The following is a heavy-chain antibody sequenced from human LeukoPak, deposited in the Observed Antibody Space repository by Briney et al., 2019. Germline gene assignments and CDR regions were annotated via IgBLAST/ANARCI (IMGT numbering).Heavy chain of an antibody. Sequence: GGSLRHSCAASGFTFSNHWMHWVRQAPGKGPMWVARINRGGSRTDYADSVKGRFTISRDDAKNTLYLQLNSLRAEDTAVYFCARGRSPGLYQLPLDWGQGTLVTVSS. CDR1: GFTFSNHW. V-gene: IGHV3-74*01. CDR3: ARGRSPGLYQLPLD. D-gene: IGHD2-2*01. J-gene: IGHJ4*02. CDR2: INRGGSRT.